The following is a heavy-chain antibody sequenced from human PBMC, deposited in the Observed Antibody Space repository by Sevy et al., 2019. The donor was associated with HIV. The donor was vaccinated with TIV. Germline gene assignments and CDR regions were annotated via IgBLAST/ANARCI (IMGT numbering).Heavy chain of an antibody. V-gene: IGHV4-34*01. CDR2: INHSGTT. J-gene: IGHJ5*02. CDR1: GGSFSGYY. CDR3: ARAPHVVVVPGAPSWFDP. D-gene: IGHD2-2*01. Sequence: SETLSLTCAVYGGSFSGYYWNWIRQTPGKGLEWIGEINHSGTTNYNPSLKSRVTISVDTSKNQFSLRLNSVTAADTAVYYCARAPHVVVVPGAPSWFDPWGQGTLVTVSS.